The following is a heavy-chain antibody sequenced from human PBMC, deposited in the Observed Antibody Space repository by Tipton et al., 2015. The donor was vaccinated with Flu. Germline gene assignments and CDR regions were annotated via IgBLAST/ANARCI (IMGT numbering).Heavy chain of an antibody. CDR1: GYTFTSYG. CDR2: INVYNGNT. CDR3: ARLTLYDSSGYYYGEAY. D-gene: IGHD3-22*01. V-gene: IGHV1-18*01. Sequence: QLVQSGAEVKKPGASVKVSCKASGYTFTSYGISWVRQAPGQGLEWMGWINVYNGNTNYAQKLQGRVTMTTDTSTSTAYMELRSLRSEDTALYYCARLTLYDSSGYYYGEAYWGQGTLVTVSS. J-gene: IGHJ4*02.